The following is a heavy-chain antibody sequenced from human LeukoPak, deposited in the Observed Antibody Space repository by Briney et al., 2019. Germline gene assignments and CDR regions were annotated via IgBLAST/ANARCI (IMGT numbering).Heavy chain of an antibody. D-gene: IGHD6-13*01. V-gene: IGHV1-18*01. CDR3: ARAGYSSSWYEVYFDY. CDR1: GYTFTSYG. Sequence: ASVKVSCKASGYTFTSYGISWVRQAPGQGLEWMGWISAYNGNTNYAQKLQGRVTMTTDTSTSTAYMELRRLRSDDTAVYYCARAGYSSSWYEVYFDYWGQGTLVTVSS. J-gene: IGHJ4*02. CDR2: ISAYNGNT.